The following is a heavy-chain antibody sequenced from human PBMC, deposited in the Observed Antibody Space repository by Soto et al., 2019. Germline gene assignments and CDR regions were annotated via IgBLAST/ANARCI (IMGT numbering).Heavy chain of an antibody. D-gene: IGHD2-2*02. V-gene: IGHV1-8*01. Sequence: GASVKVSCKASGYTFTSYDINWVRQATGQGLEWMGWMNPNSGNTGYAQKFQGRVTMTRNTSISTAYMELSSLRSEDTAVYYCARGGMVVVPAAISHGMGVWGQGTTVTVSS. CDR2: MNPNSGNT. CDR3: ARGGMVVVPAAISHGMGV. J-gene: IGHJ6*02. CDR1: GYTFTSYD.